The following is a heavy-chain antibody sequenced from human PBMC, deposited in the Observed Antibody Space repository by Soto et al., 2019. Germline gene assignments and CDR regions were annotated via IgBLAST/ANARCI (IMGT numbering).Heavy chain of an antibody. V-gene: IGHV2-5*02. CDR2: IYCDDDK. CDR1: GFSLSTSGVG. CDR3: ALENSYYGMDV. J-gene: IGHJ6*02. Sequence: QITLKESGPTLVKPTQTLTLTCTFSGFSLSTSGVGVGWIRQPPGKALEWLALIYCDDDKRYSPSLKSRLTITKDSSKNQVVLTMTNMDPVDTATYYCALENSYYGMDVWGQGTTVTVSS.